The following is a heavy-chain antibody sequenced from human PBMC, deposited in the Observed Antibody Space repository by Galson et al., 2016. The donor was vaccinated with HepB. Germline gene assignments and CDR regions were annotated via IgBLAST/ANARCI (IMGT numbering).Heavy chain of an antibody. J-gene: IGHJ6*02. Sequence: QSGAEVKKPGESLKISCRGSGYSFGSYWIGWVRQMPGKGLEWMGIIYPGDFDIRYGPSFQGQVTISVDKSISTAYLQWSSLTASDTAMYYWARSLTGSSDFWGAIYNYYAMDVWGQGTTVTVS. V-gene: IGHV5-51*01. CDR1: GYSFGSYW. CDR3: ARSLTGSSDFWGAIYNYYAMDV. D-gene: IGHD3-3*01. CDR2: IYPGDFDI.